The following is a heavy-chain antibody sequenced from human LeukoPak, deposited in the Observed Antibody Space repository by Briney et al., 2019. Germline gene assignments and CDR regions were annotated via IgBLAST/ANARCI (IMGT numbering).Heavy chain of an antibody. Sequence: SVKVSCKASGGTFSSYAISWVRQAPGQGLEWMGRIIPILGIANYAQKFQGRVTITADKSTSTAYMELSGLRSEDTAVYYCASSPLIGGAVTGDAFDIWGQGTMVTVSS. V-gene: IGHV1-69*04. J-gene: IGHJ3*02. CDR1: GGTFSSYA. CDR3: ASSPLIGGAVTGDAFDI. D-gene: IGHD1-26*01. CDR2: IIPILGIA.